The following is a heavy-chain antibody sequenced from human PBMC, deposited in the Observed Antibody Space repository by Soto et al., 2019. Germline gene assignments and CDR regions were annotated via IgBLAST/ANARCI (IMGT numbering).Heavy chain of an antibody. CDR3: AKEAGEMATTLGHFDP. CDR1: GFTFTTYA. Sequence: EVQLLESGGGLVQPGGSLRLSCAASGFTFTTYAMSWVRQAPGKGLEWVSAISGSGGSTYYADSVKGRFTISRNNSKNTLYLQMNSLRAEDTAVYYCAKEAGEMATTLGHFDPWGQGTLVTVSS. J-gene: IGHJ5*02. D-gene: IGHD1-1*01. CDR2: ISGSGGST. V-gene: IGHV3-23*01.